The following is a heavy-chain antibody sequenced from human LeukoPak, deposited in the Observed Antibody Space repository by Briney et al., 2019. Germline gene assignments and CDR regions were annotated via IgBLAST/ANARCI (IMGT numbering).Heavy chain of an antibody. J-gene: IGHJ4*02. CDR1: GGSFSGYY. Sequence: PSETLSLTCAVYGGSFSGYYWSWIRQPPGKGLEWIGEINHSGSTNYNPSLKSRVTISVDTSKNQFSLKLSSVTVADTAVYYCARGYGDYELDYWGQGTLVTVSS. CDR2: INHSGST. CDR3: ARGYGDYELDY. V-gene: IGHV4-34*01. D-gene: IGHD4-17*01.